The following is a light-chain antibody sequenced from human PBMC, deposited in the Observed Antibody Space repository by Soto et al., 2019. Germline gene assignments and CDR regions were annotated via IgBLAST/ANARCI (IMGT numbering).Light chain of an antibody. V-gene: IGKV1-27*01. CDR2: AAS. CDR3: QKYNSAPSIT. J-gene: IGKJ5*01. CDR1: QGISNY. Sequence: DIQMTQSPSSLSASVGDRVTITCRASQGISNYLAWYQQKPGKVPKLLIYAASTLQSGVPSRFSGSGSGTDFTLTISSLQQEDVATYYCQKYNSAPSITFGQGTRLEIK.